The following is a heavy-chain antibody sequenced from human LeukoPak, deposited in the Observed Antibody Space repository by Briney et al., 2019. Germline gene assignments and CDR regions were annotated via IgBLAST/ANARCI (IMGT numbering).Heavy chain of an antibody. CDR3: ARVVPAATVDY. CDR1: GYTFTGYY. V-gene: IGHV1-2*02. Sequence: ASVKVSCKASGYTFTGYYMHWVRQAPGQGLEWMGWINPSSGGTNYAQKFQGRVTMTRDTSISTAYMELSRLRSDDTAVYYCARVVPAATVDYWGQGTLVTVSS. D-gene: IGHD2-2*01. J-gene: IGHJ4*02. CDR2: INPSSGGT.